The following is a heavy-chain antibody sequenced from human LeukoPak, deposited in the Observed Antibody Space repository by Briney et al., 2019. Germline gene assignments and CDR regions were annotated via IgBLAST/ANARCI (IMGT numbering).Heavy chain of an antibody. Sequence: GGSLRLSCAASGFTFSSYSMNWVRQAPGKGLEWVSSISSSSSYIYYADSVKGRFTISRGNAKNSLYLQMNSLRAEDTAVYYCAREESVWSFFDYWGQGTLVTVSS. CDR2: ISSSSSYI. V-gene: IGHV3-21*01. D-gene: IGHD3-3*01. CDR1: GFTFSSYS. J-gene: IGHJ4*02. CDR3: AREESVWSFFDY.